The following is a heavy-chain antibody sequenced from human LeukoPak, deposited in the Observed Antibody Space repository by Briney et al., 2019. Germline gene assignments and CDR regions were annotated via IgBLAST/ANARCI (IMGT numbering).Heavy chain of an antibody. CDR1: GLTFTDFW. V-gene: IGHV3-7*01. CDR2: IKPDGNEK. D-gene: IGHD2-2*01. Sequence: GGSLRLSCAASGLTFTDFWMNWVRLAPGRGLEWLANIKPDGNEKYYVDSVKGRFAISRDNAKNGVYLEMNSVRAEDTGVYYCSGRDSSRSPRAYWGQGTLVRVSS. CDR3: SGRDSSRSPRAY. J-gene: IGHJ4*02.